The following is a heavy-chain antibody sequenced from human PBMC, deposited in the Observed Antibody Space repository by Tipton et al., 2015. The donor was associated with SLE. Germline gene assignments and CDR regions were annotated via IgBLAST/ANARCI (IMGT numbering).Heavy chain of an antibody. CDR2: IHYSGNT. CDR1: GGSFSGYY. J-gene: IGHJ4*02. CDR3: ARTIFDSWTGYHYYYFDF. V-gene: IGHV4-59*12. Sequence: TLSLTCAVYGGSFSGYYWSWIRQPPGKRPEWVGYIHYSGNTNYNPSLKDRVTILVDTSQNQFSLTLYSVTAADAAVYYCARTIFDSWTGYHYYYFDFWGQGTMVTVSS. D-gene: IGHD3/OR15-3a*01.